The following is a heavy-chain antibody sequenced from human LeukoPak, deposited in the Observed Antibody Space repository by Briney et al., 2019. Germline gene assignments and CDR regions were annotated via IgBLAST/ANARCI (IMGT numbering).Heavy chain of an antibody. J-gene: IGHJ4*02. D-gene: IGHD1-20*01. CDR2: TYYSGSS. CDR1: GGSISSYY. V-gene: IGHV4-59*08. Sequence: SETLSLTCTVSGGSISSYYWSWIRQPPGKGLEWIGYTYYSGSSNYNPSLKSRVTISVDTSKNQFSLKLSSVTAADTAVYYCAKLYKWKDAKLDTWGEGTLVTVSS. CDR3: AKLYKWKDAKLDT.